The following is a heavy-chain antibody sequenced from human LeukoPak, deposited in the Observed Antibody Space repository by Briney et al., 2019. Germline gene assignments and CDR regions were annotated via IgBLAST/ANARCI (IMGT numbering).Heavy chain of an antibody. D-gene: IGHD5-12*01. J-gene: IGHJ4*02. CDR1: GGSINSYY. CDR3: ASHSGGYAY. Sequence: PSETLSLTCTVSGGSINSYYWSWIRQPPGKGLEWIGYVYYSGGTYYNPSLKSRVTISVDTSKNQFSLKLSSVTAADTAVYYCASHSGGYAYWGQGTLVTVSS. CDR2: VYYSGGT. V-gene: IGHV4-59*12.